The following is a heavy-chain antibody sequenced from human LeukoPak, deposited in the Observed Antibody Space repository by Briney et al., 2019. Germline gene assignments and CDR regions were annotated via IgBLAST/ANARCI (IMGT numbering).Heavy chain of an antibody. Sequence: SETLSLTCAVYGGSFSGYYGSWIRQPPGKGLEWIGEINHSGSTNYNPSLKSRVTISVDTSKNQFSLKLSSVTAADTAVYYCARGWSGYDFRDYFDYWGQGTLVTVPS. V-gene: IGHV4-34*01. J-gene: IGHJ4*02. CDR3: ARGWSGYDFRDYFDY. CDR1: GGSFSGYY. CDR2: INHSGST. D-gene: IGHD3-3*01.